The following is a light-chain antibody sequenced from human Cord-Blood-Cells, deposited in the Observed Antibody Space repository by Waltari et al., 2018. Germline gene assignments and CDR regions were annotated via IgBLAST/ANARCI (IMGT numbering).Light chain of an antibody. CDR2: EVS. Sequence: QSALTQPASVSGSPGQSITISCTGTSSDVGGYNYVSWYQQHPGKAPKLMIYEVSNRPSGVSNRFSGSNSGNTASLTISGLQAEDGADYYCSSYTSSSTRVFGGGTKLTVL. CDR1: SSDVGGYNY. V-gene: IGLV2-14*01. J-gene: IGLJ3*02. CDR3: SSYTSSSTRV.